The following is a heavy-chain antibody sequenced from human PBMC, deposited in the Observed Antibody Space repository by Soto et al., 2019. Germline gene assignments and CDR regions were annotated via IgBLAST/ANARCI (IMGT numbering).Heavy chain of an antibody. CDR3: AGMGEHQLLFDY. CDR2: IISTLGTA. CDR1: GGTFSSYA. J-gene: IGHJ4*02. V-gene: IGHV1-69*11. D-gene: IGHD6-13*01. Sequence: QVQLVQSGAEVKKPGSSVKVSCKASGGTFSSYAISWVRQAPGQGLEWMGGIISTLGTANYAQKFKGRVTITADEATSTVYMELSSLRSEDTAVYYCAGMGEHQLLFDYWGQGTLVTFAS.